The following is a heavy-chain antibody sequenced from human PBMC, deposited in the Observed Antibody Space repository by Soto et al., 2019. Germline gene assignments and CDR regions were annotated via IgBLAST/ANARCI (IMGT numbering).Heavy chain of an antibody. CDR1: GGSISSYY. CDR3: ARFHDRPGYYYYYYGMDV. V-gene: IGHV4-59*01. CDR2: IYYSGST. Sequence: KPSETLSLTCTVSGGSISSYYWSWIRQPPGKGLEWIGYIYYSGSTNYNPSLKSRVTISVDTSKNQFSLKLSSVTAADTAVYYCARFHDRPGYYYYYYGMDVWGQGTTVTVSS. J-gene: IGHJ6*02. D-gene: IGHD1-1*01.